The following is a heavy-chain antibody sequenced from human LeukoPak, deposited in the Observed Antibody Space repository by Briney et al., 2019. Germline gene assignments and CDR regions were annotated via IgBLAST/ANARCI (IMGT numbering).Heavy chain of an antibody. J-gene: IGHJ4*02. V-gene: IGHV3-23*01. CDR3: AKAPVTTCSGAYCYPFDY. CDR1: GFTFSSYG. Sequence: GGSLRLSCAASGFTFSSYGMSWVRQAPGKGLEWVSAISGSGGTTYYADSVKGRFTISRDNSKNTLSLQMNSLRADDTAVYYCAKAPVTTCSGAYCYPFDYWSQGTLVTVSS. CDR2: ISGSGGTT. D-gene: IGHD2-15*01.